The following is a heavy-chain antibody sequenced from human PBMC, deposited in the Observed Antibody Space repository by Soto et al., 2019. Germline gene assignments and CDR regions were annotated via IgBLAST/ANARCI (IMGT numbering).Heavy chain of an antibody. V-gene: IGHV3-33*01. J-gene: IGHJ4*02. CDR2: IWYDGSNE. CDR3: ARDRAPIAVAGTVPDGGSRAFAH. Sequence: QVQLVESGGGVVHPGRSLRLSCAASGFTFSNYGMHWVRQAPGKGLEWVAVIWYDGSNEYYVDSVKGRFTISRDNSKNTVNLLMNSLRAEDTAIYYCARDRAPIAVAGTVPDGGSRAFAHWGQGALVTVSS. D-gene: IGHD6-19*01. CDR1: GFTFSNYG.